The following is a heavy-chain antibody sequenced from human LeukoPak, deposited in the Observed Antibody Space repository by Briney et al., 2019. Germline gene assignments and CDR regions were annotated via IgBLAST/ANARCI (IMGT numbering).Heavy chain of an antibody. V-gene: IGHV4-39*01. D-gene: IGHD3-10*01. CDR1: GGSISSSSYY. J-gene: IGHJ5*02. CDR3: ARLRITMVRGAYQTGFDP. CDR2: IYYSGST. Sequence: PSETLSLTCTVSGGSISSSSYYWGRIRQPPGKGLEWIGSIYYSGSTYYNPSLNSRVTISVDTSKNQFSLKLSSVTAADTAVYYCARLRITMVRGAYQTGFDPWGQGTLVTVSS.